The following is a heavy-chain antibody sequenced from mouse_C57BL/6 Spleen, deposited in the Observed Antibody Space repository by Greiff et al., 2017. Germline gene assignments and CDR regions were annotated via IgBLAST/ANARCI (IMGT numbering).Heavy chain of an antibody. CDR3: ARGDGNSYYYAMDY. CDR1: GYTFTSYW. J-gene: IGHJ4*01. D-gene: IGHD2-1*01. CDR2: IDPSDSET. Sequence: QVQLQQPGAELVRPGSSVKLSCKASGYTFTSYWMHWVKQRPIQGLEWIGNIDPSDSETHYNQKFKDKATLTVDKSSSTAYMQLSSLTSEDSAVYYFARGDGNSYYYAMDYWGQGTSVTVSS. V-gene: IGHV1-52*01.